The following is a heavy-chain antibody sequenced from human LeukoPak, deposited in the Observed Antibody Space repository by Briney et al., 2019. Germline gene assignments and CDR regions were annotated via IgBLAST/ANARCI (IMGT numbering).Heavy chain of an antibody. CDR2: INHSGST. D-gene: IGHD5-12*01. J-gene: IGHJ3*02. V-gene: IGHV4-34*01. CDR1: GGSFSGYY. CDR3: ARVRRGIVAFDI. Sequence: SETLSLTSAVYGGSFSGYYWSWIRQPPGKGLEWIGEINHSGSTNYNPSLKSRVTISVDTSKNQFSLKLSSVTAADTAVYYCARVRRGIVAFDIWGQGTMVTVSS.